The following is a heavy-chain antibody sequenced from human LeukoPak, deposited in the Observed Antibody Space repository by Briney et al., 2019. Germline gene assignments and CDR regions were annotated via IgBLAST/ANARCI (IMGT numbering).Heavy chain of an antibody. D-gene: IGHD6-19*01. Sequence: GGSLRLSCAASGFTFSRYIMNWVRQAPGKGLEWVSSISTSSSYIYYADSVKGRFTISRDNAKKSLYLQMNSLRAEDTAVYYCVRGESVVAGNDNWFDPWGQGTLVTVSS. CDR2: ISTSSSYI. CDR1: GFTFSRYI. J-gene: IGHJ5*02. V-gene: IGHV3-21*01. CDR3: VRGESVVAGNDNWFDP.